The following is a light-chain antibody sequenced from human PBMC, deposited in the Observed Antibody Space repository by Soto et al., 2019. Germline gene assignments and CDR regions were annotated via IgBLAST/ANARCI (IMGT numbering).Light chain of an antibody. CDR2: EVT. CDR1: SSDVGGYNH. CDR3: SSYADGNSWV. V-gene: IGLV2-8*01. Sequence: QSALTQPPSASGSPGQSVTISCTGTSSDVGGYNHVSWYQQHPGKAPRLMISEVTKRPSGVPDRFSGSRSGNTASLTVSGLQAEDGADYYCSSYADGNSWVFGGGTQLTVL. J-gene: IGLJ3*02.